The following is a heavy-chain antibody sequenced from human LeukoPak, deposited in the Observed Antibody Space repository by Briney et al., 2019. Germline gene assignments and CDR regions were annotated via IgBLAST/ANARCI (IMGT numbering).Heavy chain of an antibody. CDR2: TIPIFGTA. V-gene: IGHV1-69*05. Sequence: SVKVSCKASGGTFSSYAISWVRQAPGQGLEWMRGTIPIFGTANYAQKFQGRVTITTDESTSTAYMELSSLRSEDTAVYYCASALGYCSSTSCPLGYWGQGTLVTVSS. J-gene: IGHJ4*02. CDR3: ASALGYCSSTSCPLGY. D-gene: IGHD2-2*01. CDR1: GGTFSSYA.